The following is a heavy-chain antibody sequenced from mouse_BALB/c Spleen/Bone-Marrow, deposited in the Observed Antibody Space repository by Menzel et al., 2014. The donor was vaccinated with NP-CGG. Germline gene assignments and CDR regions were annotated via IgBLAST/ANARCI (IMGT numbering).Heavy chain of an antibody. D-gene: IGHD1-1*01. CDR2: ISSGSSTI. J-gene: IGHJ2*01. Sequence: EVHLVESGGGLVQPGGSRKLSCAASGFTFSSFGMHWVRQAPEKGLEWVAYISSGSSTIYYADTVMGRFTISRDNPKNTLFLQMTSLRSEDTAMYYCARSGSSSGDFDYWGQGTTLTVSS. CDR3: ARSGSSSGDFDY. CDR1: GFTFSSFG. V-gene: IGHV5-17*02.